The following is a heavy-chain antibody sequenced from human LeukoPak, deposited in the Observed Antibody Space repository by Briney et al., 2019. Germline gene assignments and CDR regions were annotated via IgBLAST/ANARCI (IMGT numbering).Heavy chain of an antibody. CDR2: IWYDGSIK. Sequence: GGSLRLSCVASGFTFSTYGMHWVRQAPGKGLEWVAVIWYDGSIKYYGDSVRGRFTISRDNSKNMLHLQMNSLRAEDTAVYYCARGGYCSNTACYGGGWFDPWGQGTQVTVSS. CDR3: ARGGYCSNTACYGGGWFDP. J-gene: IGHJ5*02. CDR1: GFTFSTYG. V-gene: IGHV3-33*01. D-gene: IGHD2-2*01.